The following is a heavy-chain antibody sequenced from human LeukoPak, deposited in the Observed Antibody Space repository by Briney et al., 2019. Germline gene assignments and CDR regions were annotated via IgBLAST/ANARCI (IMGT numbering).Heavy chain of an antibody. CDR1: RGTFSSYA. Sequence: SVKVSCTASRGTFSSYAISWVRQAPGQGLEWMGGIIPIFGTANYAQKFQGRVTITADESTSTAYMELSSLRSEDTAVYYCARGPTVVTPRFDYWGQGTLVSVST. D-gene: IGHD4-23*01. CDR3: ARGPTVVTPRFDY. J-gene: IGHJ4*02. V-gene: IGHV1-69*01. CDR2: IIPIFGTA.